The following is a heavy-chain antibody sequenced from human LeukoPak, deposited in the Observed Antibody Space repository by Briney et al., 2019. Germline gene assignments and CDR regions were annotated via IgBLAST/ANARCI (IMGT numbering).Heavy chain of an antibody. CDR3: ARGQVVPAVRTFDP. Sequence: SETLSLTCAVYGGSFSVYYCSWIRQPPGKGLEWIGEINHSGSTNYNPSLKSRVTISVDTSKNQFSLKLTSVTAADTAVYYCARGQVVPAVRTFDPWGQGTLVTVSS. D-gene: IGHD2-2*01. CDR1: GGSFSVYY. V-gene: IGHV4-34*01. CDR2: INHSGST. J-gene: IGHJ5*02.